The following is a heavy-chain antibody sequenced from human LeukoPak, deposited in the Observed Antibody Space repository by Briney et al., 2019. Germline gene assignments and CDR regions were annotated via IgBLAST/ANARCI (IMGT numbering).Heavy chain of an antibody. CDR2: INTNTGNP. V-gene: IGHV7-4-1*02. J-gene: IGHJ1*01. CDR1: GYTFTSHA. Sequence: ASVKVSCKASGYTFTSHAMNWVRQAPGQGLEWMGWINTNTGNPTYAQGFTGRFVFSLDTSVSTAYLQISSLKAEDTAVYYCARDRIAAAGPPEYFQHWGQGTLVTVSS. D-gene: IGHD6-13*01. CDR3: ARDRIAAAGPPEYFQH.